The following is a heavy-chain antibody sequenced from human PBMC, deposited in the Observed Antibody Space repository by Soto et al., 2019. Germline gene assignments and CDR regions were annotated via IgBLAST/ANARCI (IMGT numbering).Heavy chain of an antibody. D-gene: IGHD6-6*01. Sequence: RASVKVSCTPSGYRFTAYAIHWVRQAPGQRLEWMGWINTGNGNTKYSQKFQDRFTMTRDTSAGTAYMELSSLKSEDTAVYYCARGEFSSSTYQYHYYGMDVWGQGTTVTVSS. CDR2: INTGNGNT. CDR1: GYRFTAYA. CDR3: ARGEFSSSTYQYHYYGMDV. J-gene: IGHJ6*02. V-gene: IGHV1-3*04.